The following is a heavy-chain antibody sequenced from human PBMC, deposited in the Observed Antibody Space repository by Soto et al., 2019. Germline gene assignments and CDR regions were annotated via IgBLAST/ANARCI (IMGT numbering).Heavy chain of an antibody. Sequence: PGGSLRLSCAASGFTFSSYSMNWVRQAPGKGLEWVSSISSSSSYLYYADSVKGRFTISRDNAKNSLYLQMNSLRAEDTAVYYCAREDVIAVAGTDSFHYWLQGTLVTVSS. V-gene: IGHV3-21*01. D-gene: IGHD6-19*01. J-gene: IGHJ4*02. CDR1: GFTFSSYS. CDR2: ISSSSSYL. CDR3: AREDVIAVAGTDSFHY.